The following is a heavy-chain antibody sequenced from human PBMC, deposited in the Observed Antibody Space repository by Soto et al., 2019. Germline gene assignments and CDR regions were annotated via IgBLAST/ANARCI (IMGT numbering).Heavy chain of an antibody. J-gene: IGHJ4*01. CDR3: SRGTSIPASGDY. V-gene: IGHV1-18*01. CDR2: VSAYNGEK. Sequence: QVQLVQSGAEVKKPGASVKVSCKASGYTFTNYGINWVRQAPGQGLEWLGWVSAYNGEKRYAQRVQARVIMTTDTSTTTAYTELRSLRSDDTALYYCSRGTSIPASGDYWGQGTLVTVSS. CDR1: GYTFTNYG. D-gene: IGHD6-6*01.